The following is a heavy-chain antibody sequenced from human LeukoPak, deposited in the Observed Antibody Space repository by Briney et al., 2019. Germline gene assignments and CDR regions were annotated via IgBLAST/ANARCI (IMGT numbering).Heavy chain of an antibody. Sequence: GGSLRHSCAASGFTFSSYAMRWVRQATGKGLEWVSDINGSGGSTYYADSVKGRFTISRANSKNTLSPQMDRMRAEATAVYYCAREGITDTARVRPPIDVWGKGTPVTVSS. V-gene: IGHV3-23*01. CDR2: INGSGGST. CDR3: AREGITDTARVRPPIDV. D-gene: IGHD5-18*01. CDR1: GFTFSSYA. J-gene: IGHJ6*03.